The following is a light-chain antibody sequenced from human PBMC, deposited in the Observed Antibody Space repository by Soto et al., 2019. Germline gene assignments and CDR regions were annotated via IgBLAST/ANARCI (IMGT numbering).Light chain of an antibody. CDR2: AAS. V-gene: IGKV1-9*01. CDR3: QQVYSYPRT. CDR1: QGISSY. Sequence: DIQLTQSPSFLSASLGDRVTITCRTSQGISSYLAWYQQKPGKAPKVLINAASILQSGVPSRFSGSGSGTEFPLTISSLQPEDFSTYYCQQVYSYPRTFGQGTTVEIK. J-gene: IGKJ1*01.